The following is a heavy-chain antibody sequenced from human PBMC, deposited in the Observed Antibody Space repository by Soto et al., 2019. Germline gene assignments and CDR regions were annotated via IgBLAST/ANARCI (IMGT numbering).Heavy chain of an antibody. CDR1: GGSISSSSYY. CDR2: IYYSGST. V-gene: IGHV4-39*01. Sequence: QLQLQESGPGLVKPSETLSLTCTVSGGSISSSSYYWGWMRQPPGKGLEWIGSIYYSGSTYYNPSLKSRVTLAVDTSKNQFSLKLSSVTAADTAVYYCARHIVVVTAKARGFDPWGQGTLVTVSS. J-gene: IGHJ5*02. CDR3: ARHIVVVTAKARGFDP. D-gene: IGHD2-21*02.